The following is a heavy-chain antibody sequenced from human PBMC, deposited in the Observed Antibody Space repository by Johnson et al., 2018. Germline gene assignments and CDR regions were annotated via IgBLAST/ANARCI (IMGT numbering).Heavy chain of an antibody. V-gene: IGHV3-33*01. CDR2: IWSDGGNI. J-gene: IGHJ3*01. Sequence: VQLVESGGGVVQPGRSLRLSCAASGFSFSSYVMHWVRQAPGEGLEWVANIWSDGGNINYGDAVKGRFTISRDNSKNTLYLEMNSLRVEDTAVYYCASGLGAGPTALCFDFWGRGTMVTVSS. CDR1: GFSFSSYV. CDR3: ASGLGAGPTALCFDF. D-gene: IGHD2-21*02.